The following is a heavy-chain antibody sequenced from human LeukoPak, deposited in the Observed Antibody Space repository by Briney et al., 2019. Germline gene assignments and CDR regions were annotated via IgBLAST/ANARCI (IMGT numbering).Heavy chain of an antibody. D-gene: IGHD6-19*01. J-gene: IGHJ4*02. CDR1: GYTFTGYY. Sequence: GASVKVSCKASGYTFTGYYMHWVRQAPGQGLEWMGWINPNSGGTNYAQKFQGRVTMTRDTSISTAYMELSRLRSDDTAVYYCARDLRTAVAGSGYWGQGTLVTVSS. V-gene: IGHV1-2*02. CDR2: INPNSGGT. CDR3: ARDLRTAVAGSGY.